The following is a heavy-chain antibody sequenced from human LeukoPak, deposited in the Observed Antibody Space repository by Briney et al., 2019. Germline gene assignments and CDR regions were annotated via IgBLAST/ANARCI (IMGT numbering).Heavy chain of an antibody. V-gene: IGHV3-7*01. J-gene: IGHJ4*02. CDR2: INKDGSEK. Sequence: PGGSLRLSCAASGFTFSNYWMSWVRQAPGKGLEWVAHINKDGSEKYYVDSVKGRFTISRDNAKNSLYLQMNSLRAEDTAVYYCARVPTTVPSGGFDYWGQGTLVTVSS. CDR3: ARVPTTVPSGGFDY. CDR1: GFTFSNYW. D-gene: IGHD4-17*01.